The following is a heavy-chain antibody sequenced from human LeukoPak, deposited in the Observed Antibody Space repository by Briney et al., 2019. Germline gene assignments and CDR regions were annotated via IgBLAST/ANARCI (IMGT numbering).Heavy chain of an antibody. V-gene: IGHV4-59*01. D-gene: IGHD5-18*01. Sequence: SETLSLTCTVSGGSISSYYWSWIRQPPGKGLEWIGYIYYSGSTNYNPSLKSRVTISVDTSKNQFSLKLSSVTAADTAVYYCARGIQLRDYHYYYYYMDVWGKGTTVTVSS. CDR2: IYYSGST. J-gene: IGHJ6*03. CDR1: GGSISSYY. CDR3: ARGIQLRDYHYYYYYMDV.